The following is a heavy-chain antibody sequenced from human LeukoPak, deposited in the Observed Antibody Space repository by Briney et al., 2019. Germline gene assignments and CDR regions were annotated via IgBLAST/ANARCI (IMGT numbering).Heavy chain of an antibody. D-gene: IGHD6-19*01. CDR2: IWSDGSNK. CDR3: ARDGRSGWNDHDY. V-gene: IGHV3-33*01. J-gene: IGHJ4*02. CDR1: GFTFNNYA. Sequence: GGSLRLSCAASGFTFNNYAMHWVRQAPGKGLEWVAVIWSDGSNKYYADSVKGRFTISRDNSKNTLYLQMNSLRAEDTAVYYCARDGRSGWNDHDYWGQGTLVTVSS.